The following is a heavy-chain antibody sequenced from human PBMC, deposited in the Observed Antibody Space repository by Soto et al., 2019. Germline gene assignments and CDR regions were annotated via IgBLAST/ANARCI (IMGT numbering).Heavy chain of an antibody. Sequence: PGGSLRLSCAASRFTFNNYAMSWVRQAPGKGLQWVSTISGSGHNTYYADSVEGRFTISRDNSKNTLHLQMNSLRAEDTAIYYCARDSTSWYYWFDPWGQGTQVTSPQ. J-gene: IGHJ5*02. CDR1: RFTFNNYA. V-gene: IGHV3-23*01. D-gene: IGHD2-2*01. CDR2: ISGSGHNT. CDR3: ARDSTSWYYWFDP.